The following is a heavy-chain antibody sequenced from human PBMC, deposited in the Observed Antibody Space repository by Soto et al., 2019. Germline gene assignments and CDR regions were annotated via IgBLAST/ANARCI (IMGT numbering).Heavy chain of an antibody. CDR1: GFTFSNYA. V-gene: IGHV3-23*01. Sequence: GGSLRLSCAASGFTFSNYAMSWVRQAPGKGLEWVSAISGSGDSTFYADSVKGRFTISRDNSKSTLYLQMNSLRAEDPAVYYCAKAGILCSGGSCYSPTYYYYSYMDVWGKGTTVTVSS. J-gene: IGHJ6*03. CDR3: AKAGILCSGGSCYSPTYYYYSYMDV. D-gene: IGHD2-15*01. CDR2: ISGSGDST.